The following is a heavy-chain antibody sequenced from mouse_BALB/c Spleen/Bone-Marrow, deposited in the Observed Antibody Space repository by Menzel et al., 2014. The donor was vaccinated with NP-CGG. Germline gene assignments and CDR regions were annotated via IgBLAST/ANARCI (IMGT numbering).Heavy chain of an antibody. V-gene: IGHV5-12-2*01. CDR1: GFTFSSYS. J-gene: IGHJ4*01. Sequence: EVMLVESGGGLVQPGGSLKLSCTASGFTFSSYSMPWVRQTPEKRLEWVAYISNGGGSTYYPDAVKGRFTISRDNAKNSLYLRMSSLKSEETAKYYCTRGGEVRRFYYALDYWGQGTSVTVSS. CDR2: ISNGGGST. D-gene: IGHD2-14*01. CDR3: TRGGEVRRFYYALDY.